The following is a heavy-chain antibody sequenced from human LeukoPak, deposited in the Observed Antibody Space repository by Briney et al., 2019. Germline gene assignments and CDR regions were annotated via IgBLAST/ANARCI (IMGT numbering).Heavy chain of an antibody. Sequence: GGSLRLSCAASGFTVSSNYMSWVRQAPGKGLEWVSVIYSGGSTYYADSVKGRFTISRDNSKNTLYLQMNSLRAEDTAVYYCASAPPPKWFGELLSHYYYYMDVWGKGTTVTISS. CDR3: ASAPPPKWFGELLSHYYYYMDV. V-gene: IGHV3-66*01. J-gene: IGHJ6*03. D-gene: IGHD3-10*01. CDR2: IYSGGST. CDR1: GFTVSSNY.